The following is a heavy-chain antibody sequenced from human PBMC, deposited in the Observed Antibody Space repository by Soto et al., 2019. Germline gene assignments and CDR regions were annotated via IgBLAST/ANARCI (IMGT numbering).Heavy chain of an antibody. Sequence: GSLRLSCSASGFTFSSYAMHWVRQAPGKGLEYVSVISSNGGSTYYADSVKGRFTISRDNSKNTLYLQMSSLRAEDTAVYYCVKESRWSYFDYWGQGTLVTVSS. D-gene: IGHD2-15*01. J-gene: IGHJ4*02. CDR2: ISSNGGST. CDR3: VKESRWSYFDY. V-gene: IGHV3-64D*06. CDR1: GFTFSSYA.